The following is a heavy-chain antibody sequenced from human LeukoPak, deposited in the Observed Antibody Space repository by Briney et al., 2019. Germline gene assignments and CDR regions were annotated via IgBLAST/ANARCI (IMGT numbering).Heavy chain of an antibody. Sequence: GGSLRLSCAASGFTFSSYAMSWVRQAPGKGLEWVSLISGDGGSTYYADSVKGRFTISRDNSKNSLYLQMNSLRTEDTALYYCAKDTSEDSSSWQSYFDYWGQGTLVTVSS. CDR1: GFTFSSYA. CDR3: AKDTSEDSSSWQSYFDY. J-gene: IGHJ4*02. V-gene: IGHV3-43*02. CDR2: ISGDGGST. D-gene: IGHD6-13*01.